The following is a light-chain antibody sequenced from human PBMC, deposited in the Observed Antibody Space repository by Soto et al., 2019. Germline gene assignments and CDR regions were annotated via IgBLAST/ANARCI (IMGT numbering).Light chain of an antibody. V-gene: IGLV2-14*01. CDR1: SSDVGGYNY. J-gene: IGLJ2*01. Sequence: QSALTQPASVSGSPGQSITISCTGTSSDVGGYNYVSWYQQHPGKAPKLMIYEVNNRPSGVSNRFSGSKSGNTASLTISGLQAEDEADYYCSSYTSSSPLFGGGTKLTVL. CDR2: EVN. CDR3: SSYTSSSPL.